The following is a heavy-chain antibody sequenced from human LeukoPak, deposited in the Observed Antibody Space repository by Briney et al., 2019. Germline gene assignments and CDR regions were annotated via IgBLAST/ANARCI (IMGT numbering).Heavy chain of an antibody. D-gene: IGHD3-9*01. V-gene: IGHV3-30*02. Sequence: GGSLRLSCAASGFTFSNYGMHWVRQAPGKGLEWVASLRYDGSNKYYADSVKGRFTISRDNSKNTLYLQMNSLRAEDTAMYYCAKEYDILTGYYASDIWGQGTMVTVSS. J-gene: IGHJ3*02. CDR1: GFTFSNYG. CDR3: AKEYDILTGYYASDI. CDR2: LRYDGSNK.